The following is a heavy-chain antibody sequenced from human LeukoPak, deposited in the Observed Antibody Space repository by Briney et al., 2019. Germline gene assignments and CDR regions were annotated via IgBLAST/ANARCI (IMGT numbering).Heavy chain of an antibody. V-gene: IGHV4-4*07. CDR3: ARSYWNDERHYYYYYMDV. CDR1: GGSISSYY. J-gene: IGHJ6*03. CDR2: IYTSGST. D-gene: IGHD1-1*01. Sequence: SETLSLICTVSGGSISSYYWSWIRQPAGKGLEWIGRIYTSGSTNYNPSLKSRVTMSVDTSKNQFSLKLSSVTAADTAVYYCARSYWNDERHYYYYYMDVWGKGTTVTVSS.